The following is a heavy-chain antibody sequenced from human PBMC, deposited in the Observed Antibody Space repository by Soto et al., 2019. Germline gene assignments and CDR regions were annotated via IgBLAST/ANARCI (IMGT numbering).Heavy chain of an antibody. Sequence: QVQLVESGGGLVKPGGSLRLSCAASGLTFSDHYMTWIRQAPGKGLEWISYISSSAGTIYYADSVKGRFTISSDNAKNSLYLHMTNLRAEDTAVYYCARAPYFGSGTYYYYALDVWGQGTTVTVSS. V-gene: IGHV3-11*01. CDR2: ISSSAGTI. D-gene: IGHD3-10*01. CDR1: GLTFSDHY. CDR3: ARAPYFGSGTYYYYALDV. J-gene: IGHJ6*02.